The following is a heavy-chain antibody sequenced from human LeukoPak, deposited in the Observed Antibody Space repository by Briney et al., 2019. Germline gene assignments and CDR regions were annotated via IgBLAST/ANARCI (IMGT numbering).Heavy chain of an antibody. CDR3: ARVVVRDANNYKDY. V-gene: IGHV1-2*02. D-gene: IGHD5-24*01. Sequence: ASVKVSCKASGYTFTGYYLHWVRQAPGQGLEWMGWIHPNSGGTNYAQKFQGRVTMTRDTSISTAYLDLSKLRSDDTAVYYCARVVVRDANNYKDYWGQGTLVTVSS. CDR1: GYTFTGYY. CDR2: IHPNSGGT. J-gene: IGHJ4*02.